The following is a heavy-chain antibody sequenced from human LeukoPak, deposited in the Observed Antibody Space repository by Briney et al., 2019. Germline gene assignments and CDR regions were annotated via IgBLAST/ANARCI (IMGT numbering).Heavy chain of an antibody. CDR2: IIPIFGTA. V-gene: IGHV1-69*13. CDR1: GGTFSSYA. Sequence: SVKVSCKASGGTFSSYAISWVRQAPGQGLEWMGGIIPIFGTANYAQKFQGRVTITADESTSTAYMELSSLRSEDTAVYYCARNDCSGGSCYSLFDYWGQGTLVTVSS. J-gene: IGHJ4*02. CDR3: ARNDCSGGSCYSLFDY. D-gene: IGHD2-15*01.